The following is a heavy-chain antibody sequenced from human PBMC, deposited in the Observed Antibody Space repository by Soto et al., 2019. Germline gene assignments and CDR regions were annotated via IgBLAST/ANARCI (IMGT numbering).Heavy chain of an antibody. J-gene: IGHJ4*02. CDR3: AKARGAYLVYDFDS. D-gene: IGHD5-12*01. Sequence: GGSLRLSCAASGLTFHNFAMTWVRQAPGMGLEWVSTISGGGGGTYYADSVKGRFTISRDNSKNTLYLQMNSLKAEDTAVYYCAKARGAYLVYDFDSWGQGTPVTVSS. CDR1: GLTFHNFA. V-gene: IGHV3-23*01. CDR2: ISGGGGGT.